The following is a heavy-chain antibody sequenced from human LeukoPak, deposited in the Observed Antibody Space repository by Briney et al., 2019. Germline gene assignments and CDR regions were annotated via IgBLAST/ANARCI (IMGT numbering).Heavy chain of an antibody. CDR3: ASGLELDY. CDR1: GFAFSSYA. Sequence: GGSLRLSCAASGFAFSSYAMHWARQAPGKGLEWVASINHNGNVNYYVDSVKGRFTISRDNAKNSLYLQMNSLRAEDTAVYYCASGLELDYWGQGTLVTVSS. J-gene: IGHJ4*02. CDR2: INHNGNVN. V-gene: IGHV3-7*03.